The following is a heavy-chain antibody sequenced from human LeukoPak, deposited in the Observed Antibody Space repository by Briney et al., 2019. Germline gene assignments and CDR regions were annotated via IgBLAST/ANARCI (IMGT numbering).Heavy chain of an antibody. CDR1: GFTFSSYS. CDR2: ISSSSSYI. V-gene: IGHV3-21*01. J-gene: IGHJ3*02. Sequence: GGSLRPSCAASGFTFSSYSMNWVRQAPGKGLEWVSSISSSSSYIYYADSVKGRFTISRDNAKNSLYLQMNSLRAEDTAVYYCARDPYSSSWSSAFDIWGQGTMVTVSS. D-gene: IGHD6-13*01. CDR3: ARDPYSSSWSSAFDI.